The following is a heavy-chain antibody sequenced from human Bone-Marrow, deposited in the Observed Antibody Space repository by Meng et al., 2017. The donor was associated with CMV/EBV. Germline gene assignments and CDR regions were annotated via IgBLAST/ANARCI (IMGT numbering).Heavy chain of an antibody. CDR2: INPNSGGT. V-gene: IGHV1-2*02. J-gene: IGHJ5*02. CDR1: GYTFTGYY. CDR3: SRSRGGYSWLDP. Sequence: ASVKVSCKASGYTFTGYYMHWVRQAPGQGLEWMGWINPNSGGTNYAQKFQGRVTMTRDTSISTAYMELSRLRSDDTAVYYCSRSRGGYSWLDPWGQGTLVTVSS. D-gene: IGHD5-12*01.